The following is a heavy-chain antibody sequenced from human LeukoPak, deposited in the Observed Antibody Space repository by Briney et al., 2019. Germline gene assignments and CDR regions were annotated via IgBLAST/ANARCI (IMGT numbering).Heavy chain of an antibody. J-gene: IGHJ4*02. CDR3: ARGLRTMVAFGGVIVDY. V-gene: IGHV3-7*05. Sequence: PGGSLRLSCEVAGFTFSSYWMSWVRQAPGKGLEWVANIKQDGSEKFYVDSVKGRFTISRDNAKNSLYLQRNGLRDEDTAVFYCARGLRTMVAFGGVIVDYWGQGTLVTVSS. D-gene: IGHD3-16*02. CDR1: GFTFSSYW. CDR2: IKQDGSEK.